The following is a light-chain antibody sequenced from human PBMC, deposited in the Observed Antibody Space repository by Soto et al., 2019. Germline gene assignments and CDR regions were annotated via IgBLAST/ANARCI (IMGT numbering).Light chain of an antibody. Sequence: DIQMTQSPSTLSASVGDRVTITCRASQSISSWLAWYQQKPGKAPKLLIYDASSLESGVPSRFSGSGSGTEFTLTISSLQPDDFATDDCQQYNSYSPRYTFGQGTKLEIK. CDR1: QSISSW. CDR3: QQYNSYSPRYT. CDR2: DAS. V-gene: IGKV1-5*01. J-gene: IGKJ2*01.